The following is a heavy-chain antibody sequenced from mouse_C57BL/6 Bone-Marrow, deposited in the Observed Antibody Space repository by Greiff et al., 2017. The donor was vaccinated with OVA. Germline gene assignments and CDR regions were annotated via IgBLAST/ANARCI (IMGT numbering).Heavy chain of an antibody. Sequence: DVKLVESGGGLVKPGGSLKLSCAASGFTFSSYAMSWVRQTPEKRLEWVATISDGGSYTYYPDNVKGRFTISRDNAKNNLYLQMSHLKSEDTAMYYCARSWDIYDGYCVYYAMDYWGQGTSVTVSS. V-gene: IGHV5-4*03. CDR2: ISDGGSYT. CDR1: GFTFSSYA. CDR3: ARSWDIYDGYCVYYAMDY. D-gene: IGHD2-3*01. J-gene: IGHJ4*01.